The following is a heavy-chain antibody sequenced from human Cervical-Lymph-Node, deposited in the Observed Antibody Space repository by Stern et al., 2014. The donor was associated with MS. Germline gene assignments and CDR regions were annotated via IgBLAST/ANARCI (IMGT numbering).Heavy chain of an antibody. J-gene: IGHJ6*02. CDR3: ARGELKEGLVRGMDV. Sequence: VQLLESGAEVKKPGSSVKVSCKASGGTFSSYAISWVRQAPGHGLEWLGGIIPIFGTANYAQKFQGRVTITADESTSTAYMELSSLRSEDTAVYYCARGELKEGLVRGMDVWGQGTTVTVSS. CDR1: GGTFSSYA. D-gene: IGHD1-26*01. CDR2: IIPIFGTA. V-gene: IGHV1-69*01.